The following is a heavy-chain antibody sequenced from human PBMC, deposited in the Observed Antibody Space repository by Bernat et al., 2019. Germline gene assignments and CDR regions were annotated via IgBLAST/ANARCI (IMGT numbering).Heavy chain of an antibody. D-gene: IGHD4-23*01. J-gene: IGHJ5*02. CDR3: AKDRGTTVVTPWFDP. Sequence: QVQLVESGGGVVQPGRSLRLSCAASGFTFSSYGMHWVRQAPGKGLEWVAVISYDGSNKYYADSVKGRFTILRDNSKNTLYLQMNSLRAEDTAVYYCAKDRGTTVVTPWFDPWGQGTLVTVSS. CDR1: GFTFSSYG. V-gene: IGHV3-30*18. CDR2: ISYDGSNK.